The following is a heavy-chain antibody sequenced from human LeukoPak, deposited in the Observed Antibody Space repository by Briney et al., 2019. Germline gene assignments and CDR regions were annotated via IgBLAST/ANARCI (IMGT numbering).Heavy chain of an antibody. CDR1: GGSISSSSYY. CDR3: ARANDHLNAFDI. Sequence: PSETLSLTCTVSGGSISSSSYYWNWIRQPPGKGLEWIGYIYYNGSPYYNPSLKSRLTISVDTSKNQFSLNLSSVTAADTAVYHCARANDHLNAFDIWGQGTMVTVSS. J-gene: IGHJ3*02. CDR2: IYYNGSP. V-gene: IGHV4-30-4*08. D-gene: IGHD3-16*01.